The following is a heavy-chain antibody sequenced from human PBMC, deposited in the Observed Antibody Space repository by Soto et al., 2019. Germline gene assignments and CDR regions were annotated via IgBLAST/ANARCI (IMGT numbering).Heavy chain of an antibody. V-gene: IGHV3-30-3*01. CDR1: GFTFSSYA. CDR2: ISYDGSNK. J-gene: IGHJ6*02. D-gene: IGHD2-2*01. CDR3: ARELGYCSSTSCYRFNYYYGMDV. Sequence: VGSLRLSCAASGFTFSSYAMHWVRQAPGKGLEWVAVISYDGSNKYYADSVKGRFTISRDNSKNTLYLQMNSLRAEDTAVYYCARELGYCSSTSCYRFNYYYGMDVWGQGTTVTVSS.